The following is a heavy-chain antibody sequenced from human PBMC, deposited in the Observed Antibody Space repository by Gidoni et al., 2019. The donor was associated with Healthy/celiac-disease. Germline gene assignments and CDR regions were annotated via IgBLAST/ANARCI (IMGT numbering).Heavy chain of an antibody. V-gene: IGHV3-23*01. Sequence: EVQLLESGGGLVQPGGSLRLSCAASGFTFSSYAMSWFRKAPGQGLEWVSAISGSGGSTYYAGSVKGRFTISRDKSRNTLYLQMNSLRAGDTAVYYCAKDGGGYSSGWPAEHFDYWGQGTLVTVSS. CDR1: GFTFSSYA. CDR3: AKDGGGYSSGWPAEHFDY. D-gene: IGHD6-19*01. CDR2: ISGSGGST. J-gene: IGHJ4*02.